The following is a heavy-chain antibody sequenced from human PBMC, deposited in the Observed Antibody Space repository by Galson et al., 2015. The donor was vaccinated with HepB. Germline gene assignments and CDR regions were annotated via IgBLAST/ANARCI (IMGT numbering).Heavy chain of an antibody. D-gene: IGHD2-2*01. Sequence: SVKVSCKASGGTFSSYAISWVRQAPGQGLEWMGRIIPILGIANYAQKFQGRVTITADKSTSTAYMELSRLRSDDTAVYYCARGGVVPAAHYGMDVWGQGTTVTVSS. J-gene: IGHJ6*02. CDR2: IIPILGIA. CDR1: GGTFSSYA. V-gene: IGHV1-69*04. CDR3: ARGGVVPAAHYGMDV.